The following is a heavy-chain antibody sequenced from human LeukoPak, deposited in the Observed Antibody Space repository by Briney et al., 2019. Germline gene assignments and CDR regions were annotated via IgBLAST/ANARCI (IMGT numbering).Heavy chain of an antibody. CDR1: GFTVSSNY. J-gene: IGHJ4*02. D-gene: IGHD5-18*01. CDR3: ARNPRAYNYGYFDY. CDR2: TYSGDAT. V-gene: IGHV3-66*01. Sequence: GGSLRLSCAVTGFTVSSNYVSWVRQAPGKGLEWVSLTYSGDATYYADSVKGRFTISRDNSKNTLYLQMNSLRAEDTAVYYCARNPRAYNYGYFDYWGPGTLVTVSS.